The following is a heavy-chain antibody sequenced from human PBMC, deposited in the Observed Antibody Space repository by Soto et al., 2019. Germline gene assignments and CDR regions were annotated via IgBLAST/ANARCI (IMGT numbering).Heavy chain of an antibody. CDR1: GFTFSTYW. J-gene: IGHJ4*02. V-gene: IGHV3-7*01. CDR2: RDQDGSER. Sequence: EVQLVESGGGLVQPGESLRLSCAASGFTFSTYWMTWVRQPPGKGLEWVANRDQDGSERYYVASVRGRFTISRDNAKNSLYLQMNSLGVEDTAVYYCLCGGNFFVYWGQGTLVTVSP. D-gene: IGHD3-16*01. CDR3: LCGGNFFVY.